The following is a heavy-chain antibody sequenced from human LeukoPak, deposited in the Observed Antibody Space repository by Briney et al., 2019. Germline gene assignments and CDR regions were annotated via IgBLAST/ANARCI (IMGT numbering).Heavy chain of an antibody. CDR1: GGSISSGGYY. J-gene: IGHJ4*02. CDR3: ARTGAVAAQKRSYFDY. V-gene: IGHV4-31*03. CDR2: IYYSGST. Sequence: SQILSLTCTVSGGSISSGGYYWSWIRQHPGKGLEWIGYIYYSGSTYYNPSLKSRVTISVDTSKNQFSLKLSSVTAADTAVYYCARTGAVAAQKRSYFDYWGQGTLVTVSS. D-gene: IGHD6-19*01.